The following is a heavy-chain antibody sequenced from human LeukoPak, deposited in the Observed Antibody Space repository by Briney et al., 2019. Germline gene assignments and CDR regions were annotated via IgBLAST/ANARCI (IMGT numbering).Heavy chain of an antibody. D-gene: IGHD2-15*01. V-gene: IGHV6-1*01. J-gene: IGHJ5*02. CDR1: GDSLSSKITA. CDR2: TYYRSKWYN. Sequence: SQTLSLTCAIPGDSLSSKITAWNWIRQSPSRGLEWLGRTYYRSKWYNDDALSVRSRISITADTSTNQVSLQLNSVTPEDTAVYYCVREYCRGGRCSPNALFDTWGQGTLVTVSS. CDR3: VREYCRGGRCSPNALFDT.